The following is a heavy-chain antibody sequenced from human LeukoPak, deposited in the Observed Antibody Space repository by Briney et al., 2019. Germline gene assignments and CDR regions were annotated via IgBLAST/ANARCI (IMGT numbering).Heavy chain of an antibody. D-gene: IGHD1-7*01. V-gene: IGHV4-59*01. CDR3: ASITGTTVI. Sequence: PSETLSLTCTVSGGSISSYYWSWIRQPPRKGLEWIGYIYNSGSTNYNPSLKGRVSTSVDTSKNQVSLKLSSVTAADTAVYYCASITGTTVIWGQGTLVTVSS. CDR2: IYNSGST. J-gene: IGHJ4*02. CDR1: GGSISSYY.